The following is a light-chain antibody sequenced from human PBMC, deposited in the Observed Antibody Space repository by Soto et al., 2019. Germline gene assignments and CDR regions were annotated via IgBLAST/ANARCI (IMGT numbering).Light chain of an antibody. CDR2: EVS. CDR3: SSYTSSPNHV. J-gene: IGLJ1*01. Sequence: QSALTQPASVSGSPGQSITISCTGTSSDVGGYNYVSWYQQHPGKAPKLMIYEVSNRPSGVSNRFSGSKSGNTASLTISGLQAEDEADYYCSSYTSSPNHVFGTGTKVTVL. V-gene: IGLV2-14*01. CDR1: SSDVGGYNY.